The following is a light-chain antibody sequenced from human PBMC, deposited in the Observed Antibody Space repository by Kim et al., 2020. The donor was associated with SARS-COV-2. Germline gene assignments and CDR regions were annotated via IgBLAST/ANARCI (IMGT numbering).Light chain of an antibody. CDR2: DVS. CDR3: CSYAGIYILAV. V-gene: IGLV2-11*01. J-gene: IGLJ3*02. CDR1: SSDVGYYNH. Sequence: QSALTQPHSVSGSPGQSVAISCTGTSSDVGYYNHVSWYQQHPGKAPKVIIYDVSKRPSGVPDRFSGSKSGNTASLTISGLQADDEADYYCCSYAGIYILAVFGGGTQLTVL.